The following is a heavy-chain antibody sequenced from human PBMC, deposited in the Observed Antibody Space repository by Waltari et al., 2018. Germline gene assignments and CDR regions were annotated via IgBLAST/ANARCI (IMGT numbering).Heavy chain of an antibody. CDR2: ILSNAAGG. D-gene: IGHD2-21*02. J-gene: IGHJ5*02. V-gene: IGHV3-23*01. CDR1: GFSLTNYA. Sequence: EVQLLESGGGLAQPGGSLRLSCSASGFSLTNYAMSWVRQAPGKWLEWYQAILSNAAGGYYADSVKGRFAISRDISRNTLYLQMNSLRVEDTAVYYCARDVRVTATGNWFDPWGQGTLVTVSS. CDR3: ARDVRVTATGNWFDP.